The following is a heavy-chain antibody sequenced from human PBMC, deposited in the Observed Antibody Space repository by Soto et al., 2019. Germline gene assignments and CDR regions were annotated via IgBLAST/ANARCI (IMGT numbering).Heavy chain of an antibody. CDR3: ARGVNYAMDV. Sequence: EVPLVESGGGSVQPGGSLRLSCAASGSTVSGHWMHWVRQEPGRGLVWVSLISPDGSVTTYADSVKGRFTISRDNAKNTLTLQMNSLRAEDTAVYYCARGVNYAMDVWGQGTTVTVSS. J-gene: IGHJ6*02. CDR2: ISPDGSVT. V-gene: IGHV3-74*01. D-gene: IGHD4-4*01. CDR1: GSTVSGHW.